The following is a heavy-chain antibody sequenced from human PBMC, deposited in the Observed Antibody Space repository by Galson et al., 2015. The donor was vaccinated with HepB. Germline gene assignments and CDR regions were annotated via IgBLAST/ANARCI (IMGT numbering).Heavy chain of an antibody. CDR2: ISNSGYYI. Sequence: SLRLSCAASGFIFSDSVMDWVRQAPGKGLEWVSSISNSGYYIYYADSVRGRFTVSRDNAKNSLHLQMNGLRAEDTGIYYCASAIGGIWPSWGQGTLVTVSS. CDR3: ASAIGGIWPS. CDR1: GFIFSDSV. J-gene: IGHJ5*02. D-gene: IGHD2-15*01. V-gene: IGHV3-21*01.